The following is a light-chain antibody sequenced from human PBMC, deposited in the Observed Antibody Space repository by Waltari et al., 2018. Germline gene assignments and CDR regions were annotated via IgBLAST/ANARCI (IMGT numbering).Light chain of an antibody. CDR2: GAS. J-gene: IGKJ1*01. V-gene: IGKV3-20*01. Sequence: EIVLTQSPGTLSLSPGERATLSCRASQCVGRTLAWYQQKPGEAPRRSMYGASRRATGTPDRFSGSVYGTDFSLNISRLEPEDFAVYYCQHYVRLPATFGQGTKVEIK. CDR1: QCVGRT. CDR3: QHYVRLPAT.